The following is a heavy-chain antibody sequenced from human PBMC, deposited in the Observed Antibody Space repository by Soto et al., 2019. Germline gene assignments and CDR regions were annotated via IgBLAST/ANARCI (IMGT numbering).Heavy chain of an antibody. Sequence: TETLSLTCSVSGGSISGYFWSWIRQPPGKGLEWIGYIYYTGGTNYNPSLQSRVTISVDTSMNHFSLKLSSVTAADTAVYYCARWIQLWSPIGRHYRYGDVWGQGTTVTVSS. J-gene: IGHJ6*02. V-gene: IGHV4-59*08. D-gene: IGHD5-18*01. CDR3: ARWIQLWSPIGRHYRYGDV. CDR1: GGSISGYF. CDR2: IYYTGGT.